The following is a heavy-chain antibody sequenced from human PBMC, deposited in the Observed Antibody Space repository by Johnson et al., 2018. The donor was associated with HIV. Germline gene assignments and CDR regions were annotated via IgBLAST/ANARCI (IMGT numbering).Heavy chain of an antibody. V-gene: IGHV3-NL1*01. CDR3: AKDLEEGQQWLIGAFDI. CDR2: IHGGGSI. CDR1: GFTFSSYA. Sequence: QVQLVESGGGVVRPGGSLRLSCAASGFTFSSYAMHWVRQAPGKGLEWVSVIHGGGSIYYEDSVKGRFTISRDTAKNTLYLQMNNLRPEDTAVYYCAKDLEEGQQWLIGAFDIWGQGTMVTVSS. J-gene: IGHJ3*02. D-gene: IGHD6-19*01.